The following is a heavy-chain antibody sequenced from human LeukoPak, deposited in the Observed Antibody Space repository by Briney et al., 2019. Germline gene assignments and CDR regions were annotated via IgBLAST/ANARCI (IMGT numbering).Heavy chain of an antibody. Sequence: PGGSLRLSCTASGFTFGDYAMSWFRQAPGKGLEWVGFITAKAYGGAAEYAASVKGRFTISRDDSKSVAYLQMNSLRAEDTAVYYCAKDVWGSYRYFDYWGQGTLVTVSS. CDR2: ITAKAYGGAA. J-gene: IGHJ4*02. CDR3: AKDVWGSYRYFDY. D-gene: IGHD3-16*02. CDR1: GFTFGDYA. V-gene: IGHV3-49*03.